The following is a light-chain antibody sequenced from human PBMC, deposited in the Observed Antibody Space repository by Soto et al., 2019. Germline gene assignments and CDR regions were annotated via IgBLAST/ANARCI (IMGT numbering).Light chain of an antibody. CDR2: AAS. Sequence: DIQMTQSPSSLCASVGDRVTITCRASQSITNYLNWYQQKPGKAPKLLIYAASSLQSGVPSRFSGSESGTDFTLSISSLQPEDFATYYCQQSYSTPWTFGQGTKVEIK. J-gene: IGKJ1*01. CDR3: QQSYSTPWT. CDR1: QSITNY. V-gene: IGKV1-39*01.